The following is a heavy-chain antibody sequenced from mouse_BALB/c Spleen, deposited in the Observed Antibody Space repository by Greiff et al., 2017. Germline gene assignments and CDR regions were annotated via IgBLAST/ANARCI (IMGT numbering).Heavy chain of an antibody. Sequence: EVKLQESGPGLVKPSQSLSLTCSVTGYSITSGYYWNWIRQFPGNKLEWMGYISYDGSNNYNPSLKNRISITRDTSKNQFFLKLNSVTTEDTATYYCARDGTGSGYYFDYWGQGTTLTVSS. D-gene: IGHD4-1*01. CDR2: ISYDGSN. J-gene: IGHJ2*01. CDR1: GYSITSGYY. V-gene: IGHV3-6*02. CDR3: ARDGTGSGYYFDY.